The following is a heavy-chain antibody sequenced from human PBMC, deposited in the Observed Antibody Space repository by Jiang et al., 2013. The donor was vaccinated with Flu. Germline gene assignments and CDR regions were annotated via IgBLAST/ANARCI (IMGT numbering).Heavy chain of an antibody. J-gene: IGHJ4*02. D-gene: IGHD6-13*01. Sequence: SVKSRIIINPDTSKNQVSLQLNSVTPEDTAVYYCVRLVGSSVFDYWGQGTLVTVSS. V-gene: IGHV6-1*01. CDR3: VRLVGSSVFDY.